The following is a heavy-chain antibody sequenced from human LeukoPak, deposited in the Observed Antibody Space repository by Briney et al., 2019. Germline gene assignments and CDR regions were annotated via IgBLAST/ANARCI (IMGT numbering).Heavy chain of an antibody. Sequence: LVASVTVSCKASGYTFTGYYMNWVRQSPGQGLEWMGWINPNNGVTNIAQKFQGRVTLTRDTSITTAYMELSRLTSDDTAVYYCARDGFESGWYHFDYWGQGTLVTVSS. CDR2: INPNNGVT. CDR3: ARDGFESGWYHFDY. J-gene: IGHJ4*02. CDR1: GYTFTGYY. D-gene: IGHD6-19*01. V-gene: IGHV1-2*02.